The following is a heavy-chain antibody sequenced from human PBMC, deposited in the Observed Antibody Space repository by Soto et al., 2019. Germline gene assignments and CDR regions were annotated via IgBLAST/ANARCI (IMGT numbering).Heavy chain of an antibody. J-gene: IGHJ6*02. CDR2: IYYSGST. Sequence: QVQLQESGPGLVKPSETLSLTCTVSGGSVSSGSYYWSWIRQPPGKGLEWIGYIYYSGSTNYNPSLKSRVTISVDTSKNQFSLKLSSVTAADTAVYYCASLSHYDFWSGYYTPYGMDVWGQGTTVTVSS. V-gene: IGHV4-61*01. CDR3: ASLSHYDFWSGYYTPYGMDV. CDR1: GGSVSSGSYY. D-gene: IGHD3-3*01.